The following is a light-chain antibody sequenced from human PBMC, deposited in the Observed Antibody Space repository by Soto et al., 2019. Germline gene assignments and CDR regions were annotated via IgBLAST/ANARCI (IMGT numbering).Light chain of an antibody. CDR3: QKYNSALLFT. J-gene: IGKJ3*01. CDR2: AAS. Sequence: EIVLTQSPGTLSLSPGDRATLYCRASQSVSSSNLAWYQQKRGQSPRLLIYAASTLQSGVPSRFSGSGSGTDFTLTISSLQPEDVATYYCQKYNSALLFTFGPGTKVDIK. V-gene: IGKV3-20*01. CDR1: QSVSSSN.